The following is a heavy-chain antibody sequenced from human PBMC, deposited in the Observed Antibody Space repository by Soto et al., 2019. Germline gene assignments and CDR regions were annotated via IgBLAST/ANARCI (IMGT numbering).Heavy chain of an antibody. D-gene: IGHD6-19*01. CDR2: ISGSGGST. V-gene: IGHV3-23*01. CDR1: GFTFSSYA. J-gene: IGHJ6*02. Sequence: GGSLRLSCAASGFTFSSYAMSWVRQAPGKGLEWVSAISGSGGSTYYADSVKGRFTISRDNSKNTLYLQMNSLRAEDTAVYYCAKAQQWLNLDYYYYGMDVWGQGTTVTISS. CDR3: AKAQQWLNLDYYYYGMDV.